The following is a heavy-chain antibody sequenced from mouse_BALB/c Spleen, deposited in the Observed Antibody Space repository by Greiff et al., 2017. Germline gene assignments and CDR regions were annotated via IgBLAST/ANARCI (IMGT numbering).Heavy chain of an antibody. CDR1: GFNIKDTY. CDR2: IDPANGNT. V-gene: IGHV14-3*02. CDR3: ARLDYYGSSLYYAMDY. Sequence: EVKLVESGAELVKPGASVKLSCTASGFNIKDTYMHWVKQRPEQGLEWIGRIDPANGNTKYDPKFQGKATITADTSSNTAYLQLSSLTSEDTAVYYCARLDYYGSSLYYAMDYWGQGTSVTVSS. D-gene: IGHD1-1*01. J-gene: IGHJ4*01.